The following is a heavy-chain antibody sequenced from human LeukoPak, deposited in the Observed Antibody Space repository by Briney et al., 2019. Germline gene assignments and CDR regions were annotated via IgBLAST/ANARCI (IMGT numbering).Heavy chain of an antibody. CDR3: ARQPISGYYYGMDV. V-gene: IGHV1-8*01. CDR2: MNPNSGNT. Sequence: GASVKVSCKASGYTFTSYDINWVRQATGQGLEWMGWMNPNSGNTGYAQKFQGRVTMTRNTSISTAYMELSSLRSEDTAVYYCARQPISGYYYGMDVWGQGTTVTVSS. CDR1: GYTFTSYD. J-gene: IGHJ6*02. D-gene: IGHD3-3*01.